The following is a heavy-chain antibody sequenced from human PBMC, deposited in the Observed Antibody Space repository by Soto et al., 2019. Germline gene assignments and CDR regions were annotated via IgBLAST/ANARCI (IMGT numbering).Heavy chain of an antibody. J-gene: IGHJ4*02. D-gene: IGHD5-12*01. Sequence: QVQLVESGGGVVQPGRSLRLSCAASGFTFSSYGMHWVRQAPGKGLEWVEVISYDGSNKYYADSVKGRFTMSRDNSKNTPYLQMNSLRAEDTAVYYCANVLRGGSDYWGQGTLVTVSS. CDR1: GFTFSSYG. V-gene: IGHV3-30*18. CDR2: ISYDGSNK. CDR3: ANVLRGGSDY.